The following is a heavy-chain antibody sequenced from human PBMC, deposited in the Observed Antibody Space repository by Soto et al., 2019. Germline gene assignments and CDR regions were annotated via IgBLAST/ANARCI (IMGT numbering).Heavy chain of an antibody. CDR2: ISYDGSNK. D-gene: IGHD2-2*02. V-gene: IGHV3-30*03. Sequence: GGSLRLSCAASGFTFSSYGMHWVRQAPGKGLEWVAVISYDGSNKYYADSVKGRFTISRDNSKNTLYLQMNSLRAEDTAVYYCAAPKGDCSSTSCYISLSGYMDVWGKGTTVTVSS. J-gene: IGHJ6*03. CDR1: GFTFSSYG. CDR3: AAPKGDCSSTSCYISLSGYMDV.